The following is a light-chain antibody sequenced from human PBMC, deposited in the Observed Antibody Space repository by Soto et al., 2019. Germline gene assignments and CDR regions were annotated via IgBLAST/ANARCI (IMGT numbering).Light chain of an antibody. CDR2: GAS. V-gene: IGKV3-20*01. CDR1: QSVSTY. J-gene: IGKJ1*01. CDR3: QQYGTSPKT. Sequence: ELVLTQSPGTLSLSPGERATLSCRASQSVSTYIAWYQQKPGQAPRLLIYGASSRATGIPDRFSGSGSGTDFILTISRLEPEDFAVYYCQQYGTSPKTFGQGTKVEIK.